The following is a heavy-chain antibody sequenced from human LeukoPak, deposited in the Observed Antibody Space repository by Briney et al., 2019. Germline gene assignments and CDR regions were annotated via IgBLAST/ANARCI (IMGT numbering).Heavy chain of an antibody. CDR3: ARVFCGGDCSDAFDT. J-gene: IGHJ3*02. CDR1: GFTFSIYS. Sequence: GGSLRLSCAASGFTFSIYSMNWVRQAPGKGLEWVSSISSSSSYIYYADSVKGRFTISRDNAKNSLYLQMNSLRAEDTAVYYCARVFCGGDCSDAFDTWGQGTMVTVSS. V-gene: IGHV3-21*01. D-gene: IGHD2-21*02. CDR2: ISSSSSYI.